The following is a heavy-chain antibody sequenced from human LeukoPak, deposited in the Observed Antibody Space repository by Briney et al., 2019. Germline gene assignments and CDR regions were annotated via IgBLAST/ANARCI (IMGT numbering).Heavy chain of an antibody. Sequence: PGGSLRLSCAASGFTFSSYSMNWVRQAPGKGLEWVSYISSSSSTIYYADSVKGRFTISRDNAKNSLYLQMNSLRAEDTAVYYCASLAHFDGSTYYPDFWGQGTLVTVSS. CDR1: GFTFSSYS. J-gene: IGHJ4*02. CDR2: ISSSSSTI. V-gene: IGHV3-48*01. CDR3: ASLAHFDGSTYYPDF. D-gene: IGHD3-22*01.